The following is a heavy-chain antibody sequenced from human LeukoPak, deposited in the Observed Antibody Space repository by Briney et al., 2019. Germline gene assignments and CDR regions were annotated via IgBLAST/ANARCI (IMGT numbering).Heavy chain of an antibody. Sequence: SGGSLRLSCAASGFTFSSDWMHWVRQAPGKGLVWVSRIYSDASSTNYADSVKDRFTISRDNAKSTLYLQMSSLRAEDTAVYYCVRGLGGWRDYWGQGTLVTVSS. CDR2: IYSDASST. CDR3: VRGLGGWRDY. V-gene: IGHV3-74*01. D-gene: IGHD6-19*01. J-gene: IGHJ4*02. CDR1: GFTFSSDW.